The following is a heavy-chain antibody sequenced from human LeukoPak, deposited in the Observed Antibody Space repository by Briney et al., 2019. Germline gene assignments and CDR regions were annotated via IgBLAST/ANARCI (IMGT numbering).Heavy chain of an antibody. D-gene: IGHD2-15*01. CDR1: GYTFTGYY. CDR3: ARVHCSGGSCYPWDNWFDP. CDR2: INPNSGGT. Sequence: ASVKVSCKASGYTFTGYYMHWVRQAPGQGLEWMGWINPNSGGTNYAQKFQGRVTMTRDTSISTAYMELSRLRSDDTAVYYCARVHCSGGSCYPWDNWFDPWGQGTLVTVSS. V-gene: IGHV1-2*02. J-gene: IGHJ5*02.